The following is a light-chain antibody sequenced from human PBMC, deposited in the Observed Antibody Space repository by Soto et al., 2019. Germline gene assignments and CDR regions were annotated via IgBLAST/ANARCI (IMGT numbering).Light chain of an antibody. V-gene: IGKV1-39*01. CDR2: AAS. CDR3: PQSYSPPLT. J-gene: IGKJ4*01. CDR1: QSISNH. Sequence: DIQMSQSPSSLSASVEDRVIITFGASQSISNHLNWYQQKPGKAPKLLIFAASSLQSGVPSRFSGSRSGPDFTLTISSLQPEDFATYYCPQSYSPPLTFGGGTKVDI.